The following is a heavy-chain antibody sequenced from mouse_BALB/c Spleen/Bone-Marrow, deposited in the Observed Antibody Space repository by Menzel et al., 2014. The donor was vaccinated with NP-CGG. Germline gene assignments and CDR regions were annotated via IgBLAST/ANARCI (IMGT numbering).Heavy chain of an antibody. CDR3: ASYVYGYYFDY. Sequence: EVKLQESGAELVKPGASVKLSCTASGFNVKDTYIHWVKQRPEQGLEWIGRIDPANGNTKYDPKFQGKATITADTSSNTAYLQLSSLTSEDTAVYYCASYVYGYYFDYWGQDTTLTVSS. J-gene: IGHJ2*01. V-gene: IGHV14-3*02. CDR2: IDPANGNT. CDR1: GFNVKDTY. D-gene: IGHD2-2*01.